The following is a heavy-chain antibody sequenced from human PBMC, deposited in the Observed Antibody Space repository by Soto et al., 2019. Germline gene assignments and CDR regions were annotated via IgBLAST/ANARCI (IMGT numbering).Heavy chain of an antibody. V-gene: IGHV3-23*01. CDR3: AKGVLSFHYGMEV. D-gene: IGHD3-10*01. J-gene: IGHJ6*02. CDR2: ISSTAGRTS. Sequence: GGSLRLSCATSGFTFNTYPMTWVRQAPGKGLEWVSSISSTAGRTSSYADSVKGRFAISRDFSDNTVYLQMNNLRVDDTAVYFCAKGVLSFHYGMEVWGQGTTVTVSS. CDR1: GFTFNTYP.